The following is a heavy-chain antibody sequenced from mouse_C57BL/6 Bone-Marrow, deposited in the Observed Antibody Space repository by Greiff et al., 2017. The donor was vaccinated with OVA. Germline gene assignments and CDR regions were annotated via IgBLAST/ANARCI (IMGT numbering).Heavy chain of an antibody. CDR2: ILPGSVSS. J-gene: IGHJ2*01. Sequence: VQLHQSGAELMKPGASVKLSCKATGYTFTGYWIEWVKQRPGHGLEWIGEILPGSVSSNYNEKFKGKATFTADTSSNTAYMQLSSLTTEDSAIYYCAREVYPYFDYWGQGTTLTVSS. V-gene: IGHV1-9*01. CDR1: GYTFTGYW. D-gene: IGHD1-3*01. CDR3: AREVYPYFDY.